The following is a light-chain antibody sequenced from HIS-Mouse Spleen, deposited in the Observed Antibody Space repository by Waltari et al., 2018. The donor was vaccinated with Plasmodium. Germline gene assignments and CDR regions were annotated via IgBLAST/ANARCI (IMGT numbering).Light chain of an antibody. Sequence: EIVMTQSPDTLSVSPGERATLSCRASQRVSSNLAWYQQKPGQAPRLPIYGASTRATGSPARFSGSGSGTEFTLTISSLQSEDFAVYYCQQYNNWSFTFGPGTKVDIK. V-gene: IGKV3-15*01. CDR3: QQYNNWSFT. CDR2: GAS. J-gene: IGKJ3*01. CDR1: QRVSSN.